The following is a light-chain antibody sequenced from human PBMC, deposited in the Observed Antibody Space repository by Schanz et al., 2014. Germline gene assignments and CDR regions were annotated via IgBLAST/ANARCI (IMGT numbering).Light chain of an antibody. J-gene: IGLJ3*02. CDR1: SSDVGDYNY. V-gene: IGLV2-14*01. Sequence: QSALTQPASVSGSPGQSITISCTGTSSDVGDYNYVSWYQQHPGKAPKLMIYEVSKRPSGVPDRFSGSKSGNTASLAISGLQSQDEADYYCQSYDSSLSVWVFGGGTKLTVL. CDR3: QSYDSSLSVWV. CDR2: EVS.